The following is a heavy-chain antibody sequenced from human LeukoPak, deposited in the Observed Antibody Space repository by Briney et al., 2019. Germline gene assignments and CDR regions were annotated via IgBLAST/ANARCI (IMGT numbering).Heavy chain of an antibody. CDR1: GGSISSYY. CDR2: IYYSGST. V-gene: IGHV4-59*08. J-gene: IGHJ5*02. CDR3: ARADDRNSSSREYNWFDP. D-gene: IGHD6-13*01. Sequence: SETLSLTCTVSGGSISSYYWSWIRQPPGKGLEWIGYIYYSGSTNYNPSLKSRVTISVDTSKNQFSLKLSSVTAADTAVYYCARADDRNSSSREYNWFDPWGQGTLVTVSS.